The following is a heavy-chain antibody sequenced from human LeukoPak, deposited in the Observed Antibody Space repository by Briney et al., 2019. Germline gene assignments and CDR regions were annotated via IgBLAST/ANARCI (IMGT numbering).Heavy chain of an antibody. V-gene: IGHV4-61*02. CDR2: IYTRGST. Sequence: SQTLSLTCTVSGGSISSGSYYWSWIQQPAGNRLESIVRIYTRGSTNYNPYLESRVTISVDTSKNQFSLKLSSVTAADTAVYYCARCAWDDGDSSSWYVDYWGQGTLVTVSS. CDR3: ARCAWDDGDSSSWYVDY. J-gene: IGHJ4*02. D-gene: IGHD6-13*01. CDR1: GGSISSGSYY.